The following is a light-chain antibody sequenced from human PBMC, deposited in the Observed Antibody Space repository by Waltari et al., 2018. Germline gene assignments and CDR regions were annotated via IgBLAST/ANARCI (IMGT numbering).Light chain of an antibody. V-gene: IGKV2-28*01. CDR3: MQSLQTLWT. J-gene: IGKJ1*01. CDR2: LGS. Sequence: DIVVTQSPLSLLVTPGEPASISCRSSQSLLHRNGNNYLYWYLQKPGQSPQLLIYLGSNRASGVPDRFSGSGSGTDFTLRISRVEAEDVGVYYCMQSLQTLWTFGPGTKVEIK. CDR1: QSLLHRNGNNY.